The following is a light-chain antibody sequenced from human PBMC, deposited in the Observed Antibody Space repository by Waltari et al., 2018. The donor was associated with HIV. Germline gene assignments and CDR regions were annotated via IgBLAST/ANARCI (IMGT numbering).Light chain of an antibody. CDR1: RSNVGSHT. CDR3: AARDDSLHGVV. CDR2: FNN. Sequence: QSVLTQPPSASGPTGPRVTSPCSGGRSNVGSHTVQWYQPLPGETTKLLIYFNNQRPSGVPDRFSGSKSGTSASLAISGLQSEDEADYYCAARDDSLHGVVFGGGTKVTVL. V-gene: IGLV1-44*01. J-gene: IGLJ3*02.